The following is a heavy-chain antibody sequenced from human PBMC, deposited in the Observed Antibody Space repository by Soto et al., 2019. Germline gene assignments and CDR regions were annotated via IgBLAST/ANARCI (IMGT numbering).Heavy chain of an antibody. CDR1: GGTFSSYA. D-gene: IGHD6-19*01. CDR3: ARGGGIAVAGTRVGDLDY. Sequence: QVQLVQSGAEVKKPGSSVKVSCKASGGTFSSYAISWVRQAPGQGLEWMGGIIPIFGTANYAQKFQGRVTITADESTSTAYMELSSLRSEDTAVYYCARGGGIAVAGTRVGDLDYWGQGTLVTVSS. CDR2: IIPIFGTA. J-gene: IGHJ4*02. V-gene: IGHV1-69*01.